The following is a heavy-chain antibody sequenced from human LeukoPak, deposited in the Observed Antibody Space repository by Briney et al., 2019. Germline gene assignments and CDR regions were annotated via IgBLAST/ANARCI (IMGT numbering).Heavy chain of an antibody. D-gene: IGHD5-18*01. CDR2: IYDSGST. J-gene: IGHJ4*02. CDR1: GGSISSGDYY. Sequence: SETLSLTCTVSGGSISSGDYYWSWIRQPPGKGLEWIGYIYDSGSTYYNPSLKSRFTISVDTSKNQFSLKLSSVTAADTAVYYCARAALQLWLHPDYWGQGTLVTVSS. V-gene: IGHV4-30-4*08. CDR3: ARAALQLWLHPDY.